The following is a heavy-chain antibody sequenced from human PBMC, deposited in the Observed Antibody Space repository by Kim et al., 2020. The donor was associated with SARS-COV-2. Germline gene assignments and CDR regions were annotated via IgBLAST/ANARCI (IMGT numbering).Heavy chain of an antibody. CDR3: ARVDGDYHILTAYCGTFDF. D-gene: IGHD3-9*01. J-gene: IGHJ4*02. Sequence: KGRFNISRDNSKNTLYLQMNSLRADDTAVYYCARVDGDYHILTAYCGTFDFWGQGTLVTVSS. V-gene: IGHV3-30*07.